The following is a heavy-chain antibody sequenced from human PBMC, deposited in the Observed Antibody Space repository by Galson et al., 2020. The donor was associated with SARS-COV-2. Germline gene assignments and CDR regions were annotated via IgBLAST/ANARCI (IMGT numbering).Heavy chain of an antibody. D-gene: IGHD3-9*01. CDR1: GFTFSSYA. V-gene: IGHV3-30*04. CDR3: ARDLVYYDILTGYIASQPNYYYYGMDV. J-gene: IGHJ6*02. Sequence: GESLKISCAASGFTFSSYAMHWVRQAPGKGLEWVAVISYDGSNKYYADSVKGRFTISRDNSKNTLYLQMNSLRAEDTAVYYCARDLVYYDILTGYIASQPNYYYYGMDVWGQGTTVTVSS. CDR2: ISYDGSNK.